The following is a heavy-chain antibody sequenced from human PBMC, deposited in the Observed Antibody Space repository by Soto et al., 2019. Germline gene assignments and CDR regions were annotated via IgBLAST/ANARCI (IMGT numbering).Heavy chain of an antibody. J-gene: IGHJ3*02. CDR2: INPNSVGT. CDR3: AREPMVRAAHGFDI. CDR1: GYTFTGHY. Sequence: ASVKVSCKASGYTFTGHYMHWVRQAPGQGLEWMGWINPNSVGTNYAQRFQGRVTMTRDTSISTAYMELSRLRSDDTAVYYCAREPMVRAAHGFDIWGQGTMVTFS. D-gene: IGHD3-10*01. V-gene: IGHV1-2*02.